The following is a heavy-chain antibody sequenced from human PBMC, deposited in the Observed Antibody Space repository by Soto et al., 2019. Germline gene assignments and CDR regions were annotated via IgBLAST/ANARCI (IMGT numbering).Heavy chain of an antibody. CDR1: GFTFSSYA. CDR2: ISSNGGST. J-gene: IGHJ6*02. V-gene: IGHV3-64D*06. Sequence: PGGSLRLSCSASGFTFSSYAMHWVRQAPGKGLEYVSAISSNGGSTYYADSVKGRFTSSRDNSKNTLYLQMSSLRAEDTAVYYCTRDREYCSSTSCYSGMDVWGQGTTVTVSS. D-gene: IGHD2-2*01. CDR3: TRDREYCSSTSCYSGMDV.